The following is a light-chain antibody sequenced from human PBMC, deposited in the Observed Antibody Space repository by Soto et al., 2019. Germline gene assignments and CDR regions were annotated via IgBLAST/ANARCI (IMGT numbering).Light chain of an antibody. V-gene: IGKV1-5*01. CDR2: DAS. CDR1: QSISSW. J-gene: IGKJ4*01. CDR3: QQYDNYPLT. Sequence: GDRVTITCRASQSISSWLAWYQQKPGIAPKLLIYDASSLESGVPSRFSGSGSGTEFTLTVSSLQPDDFATYYCQQYDNYPLTFGGGTKVDIK.